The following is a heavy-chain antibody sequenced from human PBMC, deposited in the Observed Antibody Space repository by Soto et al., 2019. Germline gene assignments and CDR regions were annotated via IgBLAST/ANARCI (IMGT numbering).Heavy chain of an antibody. V-gene: IGHV1-18*01. Sequence: QVQLVQSGAEVKKPGASVKVSCKASGYTFTSYGISWVRQAPGQGLEWMGWISAYNGNTNYAQKLQGRVTMTTDTSTSTAYMELKSLRSDDPAVYYCARAQNYVWGSYRQNWFDPWGQGTLVTVSS. J-gene: IGHJ5*02. CDR1: GYTFTSYG. CDR2: ISAYNGNT. CDR3: ARAQNYVWGSYRQNWFDP. D-gene: IGHD3-16*02.